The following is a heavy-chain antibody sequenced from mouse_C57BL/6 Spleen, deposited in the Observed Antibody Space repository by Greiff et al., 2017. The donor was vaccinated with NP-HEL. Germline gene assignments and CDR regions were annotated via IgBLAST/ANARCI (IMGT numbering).Heavy chain of an antibody. Sequence: EVKLVESGGGLVKPGGSLKLSCAASGFTFSDYGMHWVRQAPEKGLEWVAYISSGSSTIYYADTVKGRFTISRDNAKNTLFLQMTSLRSEDTAMYYWARWGTGTLMDYWGQGTSVTVSS. V-gene: IGHV5-17*01. D-gene: IGHD4-1*01. CDR3: ARWGTGTLMDY. CDR2: ISSGSSTI. J-gene: IGHJ4*01. CDR1: GFTFSDYG.